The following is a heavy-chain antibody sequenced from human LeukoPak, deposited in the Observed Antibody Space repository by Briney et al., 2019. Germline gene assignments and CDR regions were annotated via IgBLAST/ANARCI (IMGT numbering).Heavy chain of an antibody. CDR2: IIPIFGTA. D-gene: IGHD1-26*01. V-gene: IGHV1-69*13. J-gene: IGHJ4*02. Sequence: GASVKVSCKASGYTFTSYGISWVRQAPGQGLEWMGGIIPIFGTANYAQKFQGRVTITADESTSTAYMELSSLRSEDTAVYYCARDPLYSGSRKLKTPCFDYWGQGTLVTVSS. CDR3: ARDPLYSGSRKLKTPCFDY. CDR1: GYTFTSYG.